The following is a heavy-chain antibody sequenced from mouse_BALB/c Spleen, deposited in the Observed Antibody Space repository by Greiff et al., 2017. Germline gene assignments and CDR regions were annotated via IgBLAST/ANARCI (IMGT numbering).Heavy chain of an antibody. V-gene: IGHV2-9*02. CDR3: ARDDDYYFDY. Sequence: VKLEESGPGLVAPSQSLSITCTVSGFSLTSYGVHWVRQPPGKGLEWLGVIWAGGSTNYNSALMSRLSISKDNSKSQVFLKMNSLQTDDTAMYYCARDDDYYFDYWGQGTTLTVSS. J-gene: IGHJ2*01. CDR1: GFSLTSYG. D-gene: IGHD2-13*01. CDR2: IWAGGST.